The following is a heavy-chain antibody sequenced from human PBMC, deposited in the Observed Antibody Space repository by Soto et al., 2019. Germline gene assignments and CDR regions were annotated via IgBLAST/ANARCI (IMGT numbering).Heavy chain of an antibody. CDR2: INGNTGST. V-gene: IGHV1-18*01. J-gene: IGHJ4*02. CDR1: GNFCSKYG. D-gene: IGHD1-26*01. Sequence: QVQLVQSGAEVKKPGASVKVSCKTPGNFCSKYGISWVRQAPGQGLEWMGWINGNTGSTNYAQKFRGRVTMTTDTSTGMVYMELSSLTSDDTAIYYCGRDGDAWDQRYLDYWGQGTLVSV. CDR3: GRDGDAWDQRYLDY.